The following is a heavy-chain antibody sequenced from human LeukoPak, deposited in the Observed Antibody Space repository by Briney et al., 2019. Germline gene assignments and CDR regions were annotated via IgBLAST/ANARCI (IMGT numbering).Heavy chain of an antibody. J-gene: IGHJ4*02. D-gene: IGHD3-22*01. V-gene: IGHV4-61*02. CDR1: GNSISSGDNY. Sequence: SQTLSLTRTVSGNSISSGDNYWSWTRQPAGKGLEWIGRIYTSGSTNCNPSLKSRVTISGDTSKNQFSLRLSSVTAADTAVYYCARASYSYDINGWVPFDYWGQGTLVTVSS. CDR2: IYTSGST. CDR3: ARASYSYDINGWVPFDY.